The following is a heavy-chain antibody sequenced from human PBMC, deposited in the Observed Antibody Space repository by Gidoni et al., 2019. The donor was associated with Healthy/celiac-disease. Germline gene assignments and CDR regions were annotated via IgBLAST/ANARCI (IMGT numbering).Heavy chain of an antibody. CDR2: ISSSSSYI. V-gene: IGHV3-21*01. Sequence: EVQLVESGGGLVKPGGSLRLSCAASGFTFSSYSMNWVRQAPGKGLEWVSSISSSSSYIYYADSVKGRFTISRDNAKNSLYLQMNSLRAEDTAVYYCAREGLRQLVPYYYYYMDVWGKGTTVTVSS. D-gene: IGHD6-6*01. CDR1: GFTFSSYS. J-gene: IGHJ6*03. CDR3: AREGLRQLVPYYYYYMDV.